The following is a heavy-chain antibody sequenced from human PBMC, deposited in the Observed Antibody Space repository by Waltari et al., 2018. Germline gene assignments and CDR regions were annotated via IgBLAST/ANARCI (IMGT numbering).Heavy chain of an antibody. CDR3: ARDNSYTRERSGWWFDP. Sequence: QVQLVQSGAEVKKPGASVKVSCKSSGYTFTSHWMHWVRQAPGQGPEWMRVTNPKGGDTMNGRQKFQGRLTMTRDTSTSTDYMELSSLRSEDTAIYYCARDNSYTRERSGWWFDPWGPGTLVTVSS. J-gene: IGHJ5*02. CDR1: GYTFTSHW. CDR2: TNPKGGDT. V-gene: IGHV1-46*01. D-gene: IGHD6-19*01.